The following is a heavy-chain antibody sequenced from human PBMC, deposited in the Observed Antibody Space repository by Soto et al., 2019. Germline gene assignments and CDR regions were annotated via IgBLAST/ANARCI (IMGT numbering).Heavy chain of an antibody. CDR2: IYTGDTT. D-gene: IGHD6-13*01. CDR3: ANRFSSSWSALDY. J-gene: IGHJ4*02. CDR1: GFTVSGNF. Sequence: DVQLVETGGGLIQPGGSLRLSCAASGFTVSGNFMSWVRQAPGKGLEWVSIIYTGDTTYYADSVKGRFTISRDNSKNTLYLQMNSLRAEDSAVYYCANRFSSSWSALDYWGRGTLVTVSS. V-gene: IGHV3-53*02.